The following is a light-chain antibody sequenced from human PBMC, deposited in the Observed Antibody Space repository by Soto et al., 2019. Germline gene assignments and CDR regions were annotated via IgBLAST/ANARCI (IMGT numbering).Light chain of an antibody. CDR2: RNN. J-gene: IGLJ2*01. CDR3: AAWYDSLSGVV. V-gene: IGLV1-47*01. CDR1: SSNIGSNY. Sequence: QSVLTQPPSASGTPGQRVTISCSGSSSNIGSNYVYWYQQLPGTAPKLLIYRNNPRPSGVPDRFSGSKSGTAASLAISGLRSDDEADYYCAAWYDSLSGVVVGGGTKLTVL.